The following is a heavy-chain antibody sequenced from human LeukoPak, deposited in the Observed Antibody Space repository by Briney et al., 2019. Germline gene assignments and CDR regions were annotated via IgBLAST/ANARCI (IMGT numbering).Heavy chain of an antibody. CDR3: ARQGRIRYGSGSLDYYYMDV. D-gene: IGHD3-10*01. CDR2: IYPGDSDT. Sequence: GESLKISCKGSGYSFTSYWIGWVRQMPGKGLEWIGIIYPGDSDTRYSPSFQGQVTISADKSISTAYLQWSSLKASDTAMYYCARQGRIRYGSGSLDYYYMDVWGKGTTVTVSS. V-gene: IGHV5-51*01. J-gene: IGHJ6*03. CDR1: GYSFTSYW.